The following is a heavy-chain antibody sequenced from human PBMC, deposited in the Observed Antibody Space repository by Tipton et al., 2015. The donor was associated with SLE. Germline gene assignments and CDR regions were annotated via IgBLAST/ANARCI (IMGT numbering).Heavy chain of an antibody. D-gene: IGHD6-19*01. J-gene: IGHJ6*03. Sequence: TLSLTCAVYGGSFSGYFWSWIRQPPGKGLEWIGEINHSGGTNYNPSLKRRVTISGDTSKNQFSLRLNPVTAADTAVYYCARGYKQLSRQWLATVYMDVWGKGTTVTV. CDR2: INHSGGT. CDR1: GGSFSGYF. V-gene: IGHV4-34*01. CDR3: ARGYKQLSRQWLATVYMDV.